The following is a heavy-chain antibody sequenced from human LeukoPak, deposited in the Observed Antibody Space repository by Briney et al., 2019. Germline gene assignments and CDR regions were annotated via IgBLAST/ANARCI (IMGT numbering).Heavy chain of an antibody. V-gene: IGHV1-2*02. CDR1: GFTFTGHY. Sequence: GASMKVSCKSSGFTFTGHYIHWVRQAPGQGLKWMGYIGPRNSAASYAEKFQGRVTMTRDTSLSTAYMELSRLTSDDTAVYYCAREGSDQLSKDFDYWGQGTLVTVSS. CDR3: AREGSDQLSKDFDY. D-gene: IGHD2-2*01. J-gene: IGHJ4*02. CDR2: IGPRNSAA.